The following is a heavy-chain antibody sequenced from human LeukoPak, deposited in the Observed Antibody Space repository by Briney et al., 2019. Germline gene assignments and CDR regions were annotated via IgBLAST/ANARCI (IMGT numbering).Heavy chain of an antibody. CDR3: AKADSSGWYDY. J-gene: IGHJ4*02. CDR2: ISGDGGST. D-gene: IGHD6-19*01. Sequence: GGSLRLSCAASGFTFDDYAMHWVREAPGKGLVWVSLISGDGGSTYYADSVKGRFTISRDNSKNSLYLQMNSLSTEDTALYYCAKADSSGWYDYWGQETLVTVSS. CDR1: GFTFDDYA. V-gene: IGHV3-43*02.